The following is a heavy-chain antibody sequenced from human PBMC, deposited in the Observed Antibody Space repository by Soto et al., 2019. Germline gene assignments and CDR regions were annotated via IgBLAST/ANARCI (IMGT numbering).Heavy chain of an antibody. D-gene: IGHD1-1*01. CDR2: ISWNSGSI. V-gene: IGHV3-9*01. J-gene: IGHJ6*02. CDR1: GFTFDDYA. Sequence: EVQLVESGGGLVQPGRSLRLSCAASGFTFDDYAMHWVRQAPGKGLEWVSGISWNSGSIGYADSVKGRFTISRDNAKNSLYLQMNSLRAEDTAVYYCAKDHVVLEGYYYGMDVWGQGTTVTVSS. CDR3: AKDHVVLEGYYYGMDV.